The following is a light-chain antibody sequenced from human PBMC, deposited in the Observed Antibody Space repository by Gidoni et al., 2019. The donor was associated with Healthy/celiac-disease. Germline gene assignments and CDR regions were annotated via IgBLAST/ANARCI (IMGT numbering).Light chain of an antibody. CDR3: GTCDSSLSAGGV. J-gene: IGLJ1*01. CDR2: DNN. V-gene: IGLV1-51*01. CDR1: SSNIGNNY. Sequence: QSVLTQPPSVSAAPGQTVTISCSGSSSNIGNNYVSWYQQPPGTAPKLLIYDNNKRPSGIPDRFSGSKAGTSATLGITGLQTGDEADYYCGTCDSSLSAGGVFGTGTKVTVL.